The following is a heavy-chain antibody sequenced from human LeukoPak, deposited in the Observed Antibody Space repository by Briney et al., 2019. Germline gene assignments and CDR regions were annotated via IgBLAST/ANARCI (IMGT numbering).Heavy chain of an antibody. CDR2: ITESGAYT. Sequence: PGGSLRLSCAASGFTVNSHYMNWVRQAPGKGLEWVSSITESGAYTYYADSVKGRFTISRDNSKNTLYLQMNSLRVEDTAVFYCAKDFSGSWQFDPWGQGTLATVSS. J-gene: IGHJ5*02. D-gene: IGHD6-13*01. CDR1: GFTVNSHY. CDR3: AKDFSGSWQFDP. V-gene: IGHV3-23*01.